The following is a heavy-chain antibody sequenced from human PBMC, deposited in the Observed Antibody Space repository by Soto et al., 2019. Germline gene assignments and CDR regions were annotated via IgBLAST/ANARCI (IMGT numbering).Heavy chain of an antibody. V-gene: IGHV3-64D*06. D-gene: IGHD5-18*01. Sequence: PWGSLRLSCAASGVTFSIYAMHWVRQAPGKGLEYVSAISINGGSTYYANSVKGRFTISRDNSKNTLYLQMSSLRAEDTAVYYCVRYVDRAASTVVPLFDFWGQGTLVTVSS. CDR1: GVTFSIYA. J-gene: IGHJ4*02. CDR2: ISINGGST. CDR3: VRYVDRAASTVVPLFDF.